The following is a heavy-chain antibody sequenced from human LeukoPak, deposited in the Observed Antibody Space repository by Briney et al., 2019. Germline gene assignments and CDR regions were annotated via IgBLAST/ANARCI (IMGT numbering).Heavy chain of an antibody. J-gene: IGHJ6*02. Sequence: GSLRLSCAASGFTFSSYSMNWVRQAPGKGLEWVSSISSSSSYIYYADSVKGRFTISRDNAKNSLYLQMNSLRAEDTAVYYCARDHYYGSHYYGMDVWGQGTTVTVSS. CDR2: ISSSSSYI. CDR3: ARDHYYGSHYYGMDV. CDR1: GFTFSSYS. D-gene: IGHD3-10*01. V-gene: IGHV3-21*01.